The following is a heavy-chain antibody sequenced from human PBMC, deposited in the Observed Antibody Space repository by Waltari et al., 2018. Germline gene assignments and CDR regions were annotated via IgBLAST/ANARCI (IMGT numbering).Heavy chain of an antibody. D-gene: IGHD2-21*01. Sequence: QVQLQESGPGLVKPSDILSLNCSVSGASISSHLWSWVRQPPGKGLELIGFVYYSGNTNYNPSLQSRVTISFDTSKNQFSLKLTSVTTADTAVYYCARLHIDERIPDFWGQGSLVTVSS. CDR2: VYYSGNT. V-gene: IGHV4-59*11. J-gene: IGHJ4*02. CDR1: GASISSHL. CDR3: ARLHIDERIPDF.